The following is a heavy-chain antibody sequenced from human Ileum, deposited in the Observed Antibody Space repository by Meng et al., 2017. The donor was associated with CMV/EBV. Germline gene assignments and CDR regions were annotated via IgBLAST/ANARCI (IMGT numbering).Heavy chain of an antibody. V-gene: IGHV4-39*07. CDR1: GDPISSGSHS. J-gene: IGHJ4*02. D-gene: IGHD1-26*01. CDR2: MYFSGIA. Sequence: QMRLQESGPGLVKPAEPLSLTCHASGDPISSGSHSWAWFRQPPGKRLEWIGSMYFSGIADYNPSLKSRVTISLHATQKQFSLRLTSVTAADSAVYFCARDLTNKWFYYWGQGTLVTVSS. CDR3: ARDLTNKWFYY.